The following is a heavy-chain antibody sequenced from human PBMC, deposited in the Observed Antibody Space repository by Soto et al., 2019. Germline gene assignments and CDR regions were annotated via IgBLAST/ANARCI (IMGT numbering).Heavy chain of an antibody. CDR1: GGTFSSYA. V-gene: IGHV1-69*13. J-gene: IGHJ4*02. CDR2: IIPIFGTA. Sequence: GASAKVSCKASGGTFSSYAISWVRQAPGQGLEWMGGIIPIFGTANYAQKFQGRVTITADESTSTAYMELSSLRSEDTAVYYCARGRHSTSSDIVDTAPFNYWGQGTLVTVSS. D-gene: IGHD5-12*01. CDR3: ARGRHSTSSDIVDTAPFNY.